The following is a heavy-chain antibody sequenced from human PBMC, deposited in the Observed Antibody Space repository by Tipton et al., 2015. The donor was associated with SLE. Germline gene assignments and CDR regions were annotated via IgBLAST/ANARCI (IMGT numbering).Heavy chain of an antibody. CDR1: GGSITSRSYY. CDR3: ARDAHGYYSGWMDY. CDR2: VYISGNT. D-gene: IGHD2-15*01. J-gene: IGHJ4*02. Sequence: TLSLTCTVSGGSITSRSYYWGWIRQPPGKGLEWIGRVYISGNTNYNPSVQSRVTMSVDTSKNQFSLILSSVTAADTAVYYCARDAHGYYSGWMDYWGQGTLVTVSS. V-gene: IGHV4-61*05.